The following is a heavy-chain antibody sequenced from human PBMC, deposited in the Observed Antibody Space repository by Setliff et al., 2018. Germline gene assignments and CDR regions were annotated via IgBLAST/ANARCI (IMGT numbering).Heavy chain of an antibody. CDR3: TRGRSTGYNT. J-gene: IGHJ4*02. CDR1: GGSINSGGYY. V-gene: IGHV4-31*03. CDR2: IYYLGNT. Sequence: SETLSLTCTVSGGSINSGGYYWSWIRQHPGKGLEWIGYIYYLGNTNYNPSLKTRVTISVDTSKNQFSLNLVSLTAADTAVYYCTRGRSTGYNTWGQGLLVTVSS. D-gene: IGHD1-1*01.